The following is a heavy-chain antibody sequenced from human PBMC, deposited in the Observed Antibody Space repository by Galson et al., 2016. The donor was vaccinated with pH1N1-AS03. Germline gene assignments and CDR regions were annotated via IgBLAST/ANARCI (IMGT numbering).Heavy chain of an antibody. J-gene: IGHJ4*02. CDR1: GFRLTSIA. D-gene: IGHD5/OR15-5a*01. Sequence: SLRLSCAASGFRLTSIAMTWVRQAPGKGLEWVSGVVTSGDTYFADSVKGRFSISRDDSKNTMYLQMDSLGVEDTAIYYCAKDRVYEDSQWVFDYWGQGNPVTVSS. CDR2: VVTSGDT. CDR3: AKDRVYEDSQWVFDY. V-gene: IGHV3-23*01.